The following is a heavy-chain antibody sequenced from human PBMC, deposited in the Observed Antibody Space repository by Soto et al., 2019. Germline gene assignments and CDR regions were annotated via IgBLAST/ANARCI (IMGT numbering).Heavy chain of an antibody. D-gene: IGHD3-22*01. Sequence: PGESLKISCKGFGYSFPGYRITLVRQKPGKGLEWMGRIDPSDSQTYYSPSFRGRVTISVTKSITTVFLQWSSLRASDTAMYYCARQIYDSDTGPNFRYYFDSWGQGTPVTVSS. V-gene: IGHV5-10-1*01. CDR3: ARQIYDSDTGPNFRYYFDS. CDR2: IDPSDSQT. CDR1: GYSFPGYR. J-gene: IGHJ4*02.